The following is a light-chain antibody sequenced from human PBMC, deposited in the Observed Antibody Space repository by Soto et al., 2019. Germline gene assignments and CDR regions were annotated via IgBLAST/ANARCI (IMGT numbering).Light chain of an antibody. CDR2: GAS. CDR1: QSVSSSS. V-gene: IGKV3-20*01. Sequence: EIVLTQSPGTLSLSPGERATLSCRASQSVSSSSLAWYQRKPGQAPRLLMYGASSRATGIPDRFSGSGSGSGTDFTLTISRLEPEDFAVYYCQQYGSSAITFGQGTRLEIK. J-gene: IGKJ5*01. CDR3: QQYGSSAIT.